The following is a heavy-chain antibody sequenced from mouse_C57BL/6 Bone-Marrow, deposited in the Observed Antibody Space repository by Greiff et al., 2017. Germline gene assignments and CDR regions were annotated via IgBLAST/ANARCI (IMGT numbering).Heavy chain of an antibody. D-gene: IGHD2-4*01. CDR2: IYPGSGSP. J-gene: IGHJ3*01. CDR3: ARKNYDYDAWCAY. V-gene: IGHV1-55*01. Sequence: QVHVKQPGAELVKPGASVKMSCKASGYTFTSYWITWVKQRPGQGLEWIGAIYPGSGSPNYNEKFKSKATLTVDTSSSTAYMQLSSLTSEDSAVYYCARKNYDYDAWCAYWGQGTLGTVAA. CDR1: GYTFTSYW.